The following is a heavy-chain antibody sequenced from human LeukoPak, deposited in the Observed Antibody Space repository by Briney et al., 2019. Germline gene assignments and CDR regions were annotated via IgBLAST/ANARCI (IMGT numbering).Heavy chain of an antibody. CDR2: IHPGRGDT. D-gene: IGHD7-27*01. J-gene: IGHJ4*02. Sequence: ASVKVSCKALGYTFTDHYFHWLRQAPGQGLEWMGWIHPGRGDTNYAQKFQGRVSLTRDTSISTAYMELSRLTSDDTAVYYCARDHNWGPDYWGQGALVSVSS. CDR1: GYTFTDHY. CDR3: ARDHNWGPDY. V-gene: IGHV1-2*02.